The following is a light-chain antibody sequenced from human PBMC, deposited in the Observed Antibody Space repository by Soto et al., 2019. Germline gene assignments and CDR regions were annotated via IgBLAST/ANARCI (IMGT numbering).Light chain of an antibody. CDR2: AAS. V-gene: IGKV1-39*01. CDR1: QSISSH. J-gene: IGKJ1*01. CDR3: QQSYSTPRT. Sequence: DIQMTQSPSPLSASVRDRVTITCRASQSISSHLNWYQQKPGKAPNLLIYAASSLRSGVPSRFSGSGSGTDFTLTISSLQPEDFATYYCQQSYSTPRTFGQGTKVDIK.